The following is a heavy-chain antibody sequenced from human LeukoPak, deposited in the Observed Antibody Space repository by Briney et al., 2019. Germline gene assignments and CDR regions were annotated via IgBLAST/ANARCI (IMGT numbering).Heavy chain of an antibody. J-gene: IGHJ4*02. CDR1: GFTFSSYG. V-gene: IGHV3-30*02. Sequence: GGSLRLSCAASGFTFSSYGMHWVRQAPGKGLEWVAFIRYDGSNKYYADSVKGRFTISRDNSKNTLYLQMNSLRAEDTAVYYCAKGGQWLVRSDFDYWGQGTLVTVSS. CDR2: IRYDGSNK. D-gene: IGHD6-19*01. CDR3: AKGGQWLVRSDFDY.